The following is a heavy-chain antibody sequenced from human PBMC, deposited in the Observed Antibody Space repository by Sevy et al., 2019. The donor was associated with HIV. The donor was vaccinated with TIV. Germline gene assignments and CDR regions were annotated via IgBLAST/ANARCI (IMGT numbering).Heavy chain of an antibody. CDR3: ARPLKYCSSTSCYLGDYYYYMDV. D-gene: IGHD2-2*01. V-gene: IGHV3-21*01. Sequence: GGSLRLSCAASGFTFSSYSMNWVRQAPGKGLEWVSSISSSSRYIYYADSVKGRFTISRDNAKNSLYLQMNSLRAEDTAVYYCARPLKYCSSTSCYLGDYYYYMDVLGKGTTVTVSS. J-gene: IGHJ6*03. CDR1: GFTFSSYS. CDR2: ISSSSRYI.